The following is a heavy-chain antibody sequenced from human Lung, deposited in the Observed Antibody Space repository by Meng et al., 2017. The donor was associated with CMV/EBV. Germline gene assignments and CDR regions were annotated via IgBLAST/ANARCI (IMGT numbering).Heavy chain of an antibody. Sequence: GEXXTISCKGSGYSFTSYCVGWVRQMPGKGLEWMGIIYPGDSDTRYSPSFQGQVTITADKSISTAYLQWTSLKASDTAMYYVPRQNSSSRSWYGMDVWVEGTXVTVSS. J-gene: IGHJ6*04. D-gene: IGHD6-13*01. CDR2: IYPGDSDT. V-gene: IGHV5-51*01. CDR1: GYSFTSYC. CDR3: PRQNSSSRSWYGMDV.